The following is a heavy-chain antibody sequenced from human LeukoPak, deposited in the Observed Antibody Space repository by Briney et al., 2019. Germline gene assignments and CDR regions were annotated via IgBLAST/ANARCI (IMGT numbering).Heavy chain of an antibody. V-gene: IGHV3-21*01. J-gene: IGHJ4*02. CDR3: ARARGYGSWSYYKITHFDY. Sequence: PGGSLRLSCAASGFTFSSYNMNWVRQAPGKGLEWVSSISSTSRSYIYDADSVTGRFTISRDNAKNSLYLQLNSLRDEDTAVYYCARARGYGSWSYYKITHFDYWGQGTLVTVSS. D-gene: IGHD3-10*01. CDR1: GFTFSSYN. CDR2: ISSTSRSYI.